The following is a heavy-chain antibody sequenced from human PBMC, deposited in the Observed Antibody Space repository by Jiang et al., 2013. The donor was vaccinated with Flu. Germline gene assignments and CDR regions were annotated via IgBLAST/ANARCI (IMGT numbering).Heavy chain of an antibody. CDR2: INQSGST. CDR1: GGSFSGYY. V-gene: IGHV4-34*01. J-gene: IGHJ4*01. D-gene: IGHD6-13*01. Sequence: LLKPSETLSLTCAVYGGSFSGYYWTWIRQPPGKGLEWIGEINQSGSTNYNPSLKSRVTISVDTSKNQFSLKLSSVTAADTAVYYCARAHTSSWFVIDYWGHGTLVSVSS. CDR3: ARAHTSSWFVIDY.